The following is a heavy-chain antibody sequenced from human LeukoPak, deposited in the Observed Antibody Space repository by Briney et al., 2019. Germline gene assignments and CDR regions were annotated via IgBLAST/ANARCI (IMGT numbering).Heavy chain of an antibody. D-gene: IGHD1-26*01. CDR3: ARDNVGVGALRY. CDR1: GDNVSSNSAA. V-gene: IGHV6-1*01. CDR2: TYYRSKWFN. Sequence: SQTLSVTCVISGDNVSSNSAAWNWIRQSPSRGLEWLGRTYYRSKWFNDSAPSVKSRITINPDTSKNQFSLHLNSVTPEDTAVYYCARDNVGVGALRYWGQGTLVTVSS. J-gene: IGHJ4*02.